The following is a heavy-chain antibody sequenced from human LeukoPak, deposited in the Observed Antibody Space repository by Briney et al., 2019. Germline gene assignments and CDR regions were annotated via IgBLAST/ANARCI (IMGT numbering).Heavy chain of an antibody. D-gene: IGHD1-1*01. J-gene: IGHJ4*02. V-gene: IGHV3-33*03. CDR1: GFIFSSSI. CDR3: SRITTNGYFEY. CDR2: IWYDGSTK. Sequence: GGSLRLSCAASGFIFSSSIMHWVRQAPGQGLEWVAVIWYDGSTKYYADSVKGRFTSSRDNAKNSLYLQMNSLRAEDTAVYFCSRITTNGYFEYWGQGALVTVSS.